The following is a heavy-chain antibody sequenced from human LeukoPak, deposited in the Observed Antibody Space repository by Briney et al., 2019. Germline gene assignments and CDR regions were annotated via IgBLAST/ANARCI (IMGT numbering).Heavy chain of an antibody. Sequence: GVSLRLSCAASGFTFSSYSVNWVREAGGKGLEGISYISSSSSIIYYADSVKGRFTISRDNAQSSMYLQMNSLRAEDTAVYYCAREGDSSGYYHDYWGQGTLVTVSS. V-gene: IGHV3-48*01. CDR2: ISSSSSII. D-gene: IGHD3-22*01. CDR1: GFTFSSYS. J-gene: IGHJ4*02. CDR3: AREGDSSGYYHDY.